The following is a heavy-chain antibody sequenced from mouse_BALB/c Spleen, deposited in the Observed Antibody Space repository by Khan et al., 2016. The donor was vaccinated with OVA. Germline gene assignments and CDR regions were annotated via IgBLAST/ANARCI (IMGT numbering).Heavy chain of an antibody. CDR1: GYTFTTYW. Sequence: QVQLQQSGAELAKPGASVKMSCKASGYTFTTYWMHWVKQRPRQGLEWIGYINPTSGYTDYNDKFKDRATLSADKSSSTAYMQLNSLTAEDSAVYYCTRGRIDYWGQGTTLTVSS. CDR2: INPTSGYT. CDR3: TRGRIDY. J-gene: IGHJ2*01. V-gene: IGHV1-7*01. D-gene: IGHD1-1*01.